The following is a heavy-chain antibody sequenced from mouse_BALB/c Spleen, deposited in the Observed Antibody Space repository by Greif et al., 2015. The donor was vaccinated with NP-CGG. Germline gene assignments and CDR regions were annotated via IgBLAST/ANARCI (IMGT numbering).Heavy chain of an antibody. J-gene: IGHJ2*01. CDR3: TRGRRRDVDF. Sequence: VKLMESGAELVKPGASVKLSCKASGYTFISYYMYWVKQRPGQGLEWIGEINPSNGGANLNEKFKSKATLTVDKSSSTAYMQLSSLTSEDSAVYFCTRGRRRDVDFWGQGTTLTVSS. V-gene: IGHV1S81*02. CDR2: INPSNGGA. CDR1: GYTFISYY. D-gene: IGHD1-2*01.